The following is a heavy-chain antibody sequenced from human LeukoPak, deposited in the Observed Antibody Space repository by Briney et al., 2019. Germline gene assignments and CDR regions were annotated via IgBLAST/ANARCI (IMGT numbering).Heavy chain of an antibody. J-gene: IGHJ5*02. CDR1: GGSISIYY. CDR3: ARERCSSTSCYGGDWFDP. Sequence: KSSETLSLTCTVSGGSISIYYWSWIRQPPGKGLEWIGYIYYSGSTNYNPSLKSRVTISVDTSKNQFSLKLSSVTAADTAVYYCARERCSSTSCYGGDWFDPWGQGTLVTVSS. CDR2: IYYSGST. V-gene: IGHV4-59*01. D-gene: IGHD2-2*01.